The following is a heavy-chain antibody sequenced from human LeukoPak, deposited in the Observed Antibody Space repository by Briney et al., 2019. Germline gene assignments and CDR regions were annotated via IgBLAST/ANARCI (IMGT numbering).Heavy chain of an antibody. J-gene: IGHJ3*02. Sequence: ASVKVSCKASRGTFSSYAISWVRQAPGQGLEWMGGIIPIFGTANYAQNFQGRVTITADKSTSTAYMELSSLRSEDTAVYYCARDRRYCSSTSCSGGAFDIWGQGTMVTVSS. V-gene: IGHV1-69*06. CDR1: RGTFSSYA. D-gene: IGHD2-2*01. CDR3: ARDRRYCSSTSCSGGAFDI. CDR2: IIPIFGTA.